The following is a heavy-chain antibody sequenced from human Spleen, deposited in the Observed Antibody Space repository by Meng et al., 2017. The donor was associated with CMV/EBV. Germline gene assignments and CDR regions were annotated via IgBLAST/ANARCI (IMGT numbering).Heavy chain of an antibody. CDR1: GYTFTSYE. Sequence: ASVKVSCKASGYTFTSYEISWVRQAPGQGLEWMGRISTYNGNTDYVQNLQGRVTMTTDTSTSTAYMELSRLRSDDTAVYYCARGWTSIAAESPFEDWGQGTLVTVSS. J-gene: IGHJ4*02. D-gene: IGHD6-25*01. CDR2: ISTYNGNT. V-gene: IGHV1-18*01. CDR3: ARGWTSIAAESPFED.